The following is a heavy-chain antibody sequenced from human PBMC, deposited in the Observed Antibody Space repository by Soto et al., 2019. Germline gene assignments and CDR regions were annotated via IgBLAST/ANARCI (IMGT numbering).Heavy chain of an antibody. J-gene: IGHJ4*02. Sequence: XGSLRLSCAASGFTFSSYAMSWVRQAPGKGLEWVSAISGSGGSTYYADSVKGRFTISRDNSKNTLYLQMNSLRAEDTAVYYCAKVAGVSSSSRDLGFDYWGQGTLVTVSS. V-gene: IGHV3-23*01. CDR1: GFTFSSYA. CDR3: AKVAGVSSSSRDLGFDY. CDR2: ISGSGGST. D-gene: IGHD6-6*01.